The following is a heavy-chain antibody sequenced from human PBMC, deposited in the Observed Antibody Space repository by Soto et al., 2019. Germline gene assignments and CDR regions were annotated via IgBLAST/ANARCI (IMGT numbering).Heavy chain of an antibody. J-gene: IGHJ6*02. CDR3: ARRWRYSSSHSPYYYYGMDV. V-gene: IGHV1-18*01. D-gene: IGHD6-13*01. CDR1: GYTFTSYG. CDR2: ISAYNGNT. Sequence: ASVKVSCKASGYTFTSYGISWVRQAPGQGLEWMGWISAYNGNTNYAQKLQGRVTMTTDTSTSTAYMELRSLRSDDTAVYYCARRWRYSSSHSPYYYYGMDVWGQGTTVTVSS.